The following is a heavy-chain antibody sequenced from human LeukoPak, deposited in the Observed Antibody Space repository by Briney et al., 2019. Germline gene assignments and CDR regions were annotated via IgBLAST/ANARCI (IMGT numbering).Heavy chain of an antibody. J-gene: IGHJ6*04. Sequence: GRSLRLSCAASGFTFSSYAMHWVRQAPGKGLEWVAVISYDGSNKYYADSVKGRFTISRDNSKNTLYLQMNSLRAEDTAVYYCAKDQGFEGTYYYYGMDVWGKGTTVTVSS. CDR3: AKDQGFEGTYYYYGMDV. V-gene: IGHV3-30*04. D-gene: IGHD1-7*01. CDR2: ISYDGSNK. CDR1: GFTFSSYA.